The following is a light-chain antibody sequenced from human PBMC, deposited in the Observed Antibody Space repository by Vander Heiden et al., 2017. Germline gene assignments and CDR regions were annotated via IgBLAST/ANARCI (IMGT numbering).Light chain of an antibody. J-gene: IGKJ1*01. CDR2: AAS. Sequence: DIQMTQSPSSLSASVGDRVTITCRASQSISSYLNWYQQKPGKAPKLLIYAASSLQSGVPSRFSGSGYGTDFTLTISSRQPEDFATYYCQQSDSTPPWTFGQGTKMEIK. CDR1: QSISSY. CDR3: QQSDSTPPWT. V-gene: IGKV1-39*01.